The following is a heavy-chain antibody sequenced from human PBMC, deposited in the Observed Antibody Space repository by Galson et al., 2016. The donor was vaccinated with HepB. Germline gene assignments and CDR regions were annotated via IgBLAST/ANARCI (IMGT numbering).Heavy chain of an antibody. D-gene: IGHD5-12*01. V-gene: IGHV3-33*01. CDR3: AREGMRYSDNDETDFFDY. J-gene: IGHJ4*02. CDR2: IWYDGSKK. Sequence: SLRLSCAASGFAFSSYGMHWVRQAPGKGLEWVAVIWYDGSKKYYKDSVKGRFTISRDNSKNTLFLQMNSLRADDTAVYYCAREGMRYSDNDETDFFDYWGQGTLVTVSS. CDR1: GFAFSSYG.